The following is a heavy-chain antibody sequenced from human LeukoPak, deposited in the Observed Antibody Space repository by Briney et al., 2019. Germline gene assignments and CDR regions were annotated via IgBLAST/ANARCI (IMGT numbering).Heavy chain of an antibody. CDR2: IKQDGSEK. V-gene: IGHV3-7*01. J-gene: IGHJ3*02. Sequence: PGGSLRLSCAASGFTFSSYWMSWVRQAPGKGLEWVANIKQDGSEKYYVDSVKGRFTISRDNAKNSLYLQMNSLRAEDTAVYYCARDTYYYDSSGYYIDAFDIWGQGTMVTVSS. D-gene: IGHD3-22*01. CDR1: GFTFSSYW. CDR3: ARDTYYYDSSGYYIDAFDI.